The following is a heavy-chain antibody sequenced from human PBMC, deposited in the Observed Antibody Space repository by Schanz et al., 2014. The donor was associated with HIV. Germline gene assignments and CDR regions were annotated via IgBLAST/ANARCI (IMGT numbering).Heavy chain of an antibody. Sequence: EVQLVESGGGLVEPGGSLRLSCEASGFSFSSFSMNWVRQAPGKGLEWVSSIGSGGGYKYYADSVNGRFTISRDNGRRRPPPTGSGGRYKYYADSVNGRVTISRDNAKNSLHLQMSRLGAEDTAVYYCARDLHDYGDARTDYWGQGILVTVSS. CDR1: GFSFSSFS. CDR3: GRVTISRDNAKNSLHLQMSRLGAEDTAVYYCARDLHDYGDARTDY. V-gene: IGHV3-21*02. D-gene: IGHD3-3*01. CDR2: IGSGGGYK. J-gene: IGHJ4*02.